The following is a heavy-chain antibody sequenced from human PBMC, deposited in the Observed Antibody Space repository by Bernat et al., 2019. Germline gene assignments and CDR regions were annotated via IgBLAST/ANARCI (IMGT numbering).Heavy chain of an antibody. V-gene: IGHV3-23*01. D-gene: IGHD6-19*01. J-gene: IGHJ4*02. CDR1: GFTFSSSA. CDR3: ARNDLRDSSGWYYFDY. CDR2: ISGGDGTT. Sequence: EMQLLESGGGLVQPGGSLRLSCAASGFTFSSSAMSWVRQAPGKGLEWVSAISGGDGTTHYADSVKGRFTISRDNAKNSLYLQMNSLRAEDTAVYYCARNDLRDSSGWYYFDYWGQGTLVTVSS.